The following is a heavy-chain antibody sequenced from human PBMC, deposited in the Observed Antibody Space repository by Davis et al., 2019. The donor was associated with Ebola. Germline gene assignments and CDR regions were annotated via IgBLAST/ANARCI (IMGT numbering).Heavy chain of an antibody. V-gene: IGHV3-21*01. CDR1: GFTFSSYG. CDR3: ARDRSGLRSYGMDV. D-gene: IGHD4-17*01. Sequence: GESLKISCAASGFTFSSYGMHWVRQAPGKGLEWVSSISSSSSYIYYADSVKGRFTISRDNAKNSLYLQMNSLRAEDTAVYYCARDRSGLRSYGMDVWGKGTTVTVSS. J-gene: IGHJ6*04. CDR2: ISSSSSYI.